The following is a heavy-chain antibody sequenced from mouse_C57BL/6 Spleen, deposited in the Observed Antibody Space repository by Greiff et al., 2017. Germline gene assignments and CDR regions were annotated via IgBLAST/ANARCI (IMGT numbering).Heavy chain of an antibody. CDR1: GYTFTSYW. Sequence: QVQLKQPGAELVRPGSSVKLSCKASGYTFTSYWMHWVKQRPIQGLEWIGNIDPSDSETHYNQKFKDKATLTVDKSSSTAYMQLSSLTSEDSAVYYCARCRTYNYYAMDYWGQGTSVTVSS. CDR2: IDPSDSET. CDR3: ARCRTYNYYAMDY. J-gene: IGHJ4*01. V-gene: IGHV1-52*01.